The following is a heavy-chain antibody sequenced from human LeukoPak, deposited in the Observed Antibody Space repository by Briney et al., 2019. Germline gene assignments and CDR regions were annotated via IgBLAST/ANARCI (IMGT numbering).Heavy chain of an antibody. J-gene: IGHJ4*02. Sequence: PGGSLRLSCAASGFTFSSHAMSWVRQAPGKGLEWVSSISGSAAYYADSVKGRFTISRDNSRNTLYLQMNSLRAEDTALYYCAKSVSGYYDYWGQGALVTVSS. CDR3: AKSVSGYYDY. D-gene: IGHD3-22*01. CDR1: GFTFSSHA. CDR2: ISGSAA. V-gene: IGHV3-23*01.